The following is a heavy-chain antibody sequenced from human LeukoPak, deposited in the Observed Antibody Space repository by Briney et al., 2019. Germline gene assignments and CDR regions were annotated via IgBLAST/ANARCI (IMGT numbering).Heavy chain of an antibody. V-gene: IGHV1-69*01. Sequence: SVKVSCTASGGTFSSYAISWVRQAPGQGLEWMGGIIPIFGTANYAQKFQGRVTITADESTSTAYMELSSLRSEDTAVYYCASRGYGSGSTLGFDYWGQGTLVTVSS. CDR3: ASRGYGSGSTLGFDY. D-gene: IGHD3-10*01. CDR2: IIPIFGTA. J-gene: IGHJ4*02. CDR1: GGTFSSYA.